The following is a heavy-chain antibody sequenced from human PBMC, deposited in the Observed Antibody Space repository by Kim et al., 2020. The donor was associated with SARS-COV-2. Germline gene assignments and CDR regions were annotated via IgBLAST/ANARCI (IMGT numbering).Heavy chain of an antibody. J-gene: IGHJ5*02. Sequence: GGSLRLSCAASGFTFDDYAMHWVRQAPGKGLEWVSGISWNSGSIGYADSVKGRFTISRDNAKNSLYLQMNSLRAEDTALYYCAKDTSWYATNWFDPWGQGTLVTVSS. V-gene: IGHV3-9*01. CDR3: AKDTSWYATNWFDP. CDR2: ISWNSGSI. D-gene: IGHD6-13*01. CDR1: GFTFDDYA.